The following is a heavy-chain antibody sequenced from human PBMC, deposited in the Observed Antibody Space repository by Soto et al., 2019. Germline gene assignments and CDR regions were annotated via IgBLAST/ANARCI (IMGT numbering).Heavy chain of an antibody. CDR2: IYWDDDK. J-gene: IGHJ3*01. V-gene: IGHV2-5*02. Sequence: QITLKESGPTLVKPTQTLTLTCTFSGFSLNSTGVGVGWIRQPPGKALEWLALIYWDDDKRYSSSLKTRLTITKDTSKIQVVLTMTDMDPVDTGTHYCAHRPSHFSPNGFDFWGQGTLVTVSS. CDR3: AHRPSHFSPNGFDF. CDR1: GFSLNSTGVG.